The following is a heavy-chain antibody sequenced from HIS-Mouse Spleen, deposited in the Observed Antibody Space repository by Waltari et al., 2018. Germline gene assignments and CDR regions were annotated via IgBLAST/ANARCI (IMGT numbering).Heavy chain of an antibody. CDR2: ISGSGGST. V-gene: IGHV3-23*01. J-gene: IGHJ4*02. Sequence: EVQLLESGGGLVQPGGSLRRACAASGFTFRTYAIRWVRQAPGKGLEGVSAISGSGGSTYYADSVKGRFTISRDNSKNTLYLQMNSMRAEDTAVYYCANRATTLDYWGQGTLVTVSS. CDR1: GFTFRTYA. CDR3: ANRATTLDY. D-gene: IGHD1-26*01.